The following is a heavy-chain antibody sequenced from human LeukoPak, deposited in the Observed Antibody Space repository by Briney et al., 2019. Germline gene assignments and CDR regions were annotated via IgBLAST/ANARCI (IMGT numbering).Heavy chain of an antibody. Sequence: ASVKVSCKASGYTFTGYHMHWVRQAPGQGLEWMGRINPNTGDTNFAQNFQGRVTMTRDTSISTAYMELSRLRSDDTAVYYCARGPTTVTTLDYWGQGTLVTVSS. CDR2: INPNTGDT. CDR1: GYTFTGYH. J-gene: IGHJ4*02. V-gene: IGHV1-2*02. D-gene: IGHD4-17*01. CDR3: ARGPTTVTTLDY.